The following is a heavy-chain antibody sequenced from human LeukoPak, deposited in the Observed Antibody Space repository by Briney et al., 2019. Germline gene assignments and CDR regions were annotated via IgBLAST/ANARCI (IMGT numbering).Heavy chain of an antibody. CDR2: IKGDGSEK. CDR1: GFTFSSYW. V-gene: IGHV3-7*01. J-gene: IGHJ4*02. Sequence: GGSLRLSCAASGFTFSSYWMSWVRQAPGRGLEWVANIKGDGSEKYYVDSVKGRFTISRDNAKNSLYLQMNSLRAEDTAVYYCATSRDVPLWFGELYWGQGTLVTVSS. CDR3: ATSRDVPLWFGELY. D-gene: IGHD3-10*01.